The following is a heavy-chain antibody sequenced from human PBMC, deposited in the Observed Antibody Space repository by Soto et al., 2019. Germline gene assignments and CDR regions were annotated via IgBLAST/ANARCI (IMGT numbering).Heavy chain of an antibody. J-gene: IGHJ6*03. CDR1: GFILSDCA. D-gene: IGHD7-27*01. CDR2: ISSSSSVV. V-gene: IGHV3-48*01. Sequence: EVQLVESGGGLVQPGGSLRLSCATSGFILSDCAMNWVRQAPGKGLEWVSYISSSSSVVDYADSVGGRFTVSRDNARNSLYLQMNSLRAEDTAVYYCARDLSWGSNWYYYMDVWGKGTTVTVSS. CDR3: ARDLSWGSNWYYYMDV.